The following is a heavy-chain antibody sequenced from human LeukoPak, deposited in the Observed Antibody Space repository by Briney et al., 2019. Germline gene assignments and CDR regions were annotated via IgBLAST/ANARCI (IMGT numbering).Heavy chain of an antibody. CDR3: AAPKQWLGFDY. D-gene: IGHD6-19*01. V-gene: IGHV4-34*01. Sequence: PSETLSLTCAVYGGSFSGYYWSWIRQPPGKGLEWIGEINHSGSTNYNPSLKSRVTISVDTSKNQFSLKLSSVTAADTAVYYCAAPKQWLGFDYWGQGTLVTVSS. CDR2: INHSGST. CDR1: GGSFSGYY. J-gene: IGHJ4*02.